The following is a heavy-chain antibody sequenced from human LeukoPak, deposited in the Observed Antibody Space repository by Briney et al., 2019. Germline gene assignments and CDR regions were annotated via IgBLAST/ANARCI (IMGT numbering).Heavy chain of an antibody. CDR1: GGSISSYY. V-gene: IGHV4-4*07. CDR3: ARDGSIAAAGTRGMDV. J-gene: IGHJ6*02. Sequence: SETLSLTCTVSGGSISSYYWSWIRQPAGKGLEWIGRIYTSGSTNYNPSLKSRVTMSVDTSKNQFSLKLSSVTAADTAVCYCARDGSIAAAGTRGMDVWAKGPRSPSP. CDR2: IYTSGST. D-gene: IGHD6-13*01.